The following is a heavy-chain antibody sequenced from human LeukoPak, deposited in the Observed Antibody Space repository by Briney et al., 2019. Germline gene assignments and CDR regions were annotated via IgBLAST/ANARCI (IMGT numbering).Heavy chain of an antibody. CDR1: GFTFSSYA. D-gene: IGHD1-1*01. V-gene: IGHV3-7*01. CDR2: IKEDGTEK. J-gene: IGHJ4*02. Sequence: GGSLRLSCAASGFTFSSYAMSWVRQAPGKGLEWVANIKEDGTEKNLVDSVKGRFTISRDNTKNLLFLEMNNLRGDDTAIYYCVRESRPGGAMGLYHNLGYWGQGTLVTVSS. CDR3: VRESRPGGAMGLYHNLGY.